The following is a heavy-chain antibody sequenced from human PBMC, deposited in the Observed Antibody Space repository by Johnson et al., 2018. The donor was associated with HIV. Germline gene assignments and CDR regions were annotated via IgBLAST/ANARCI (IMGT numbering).Heavy chain of an antibody. J-gene: IGHJ3*02. CDR2: IYSGGST. CDR1: GFTVSSNY. CDR3: ARYPTTVVTGDAFDI. D-gene: IGHD4-23*01. V-gene: IGHV3-66*02. Sequence: VQLVESGGGLVQPGGSLRLSCAASGFTVSSNYMSWVRQAPGKGLEWVSVIYSGGSTYYADSVKGRFTISRDNSKNTLYLQMNSLRAEDTAVYYCARYPTTVVTGDAFDIWGQGTMVTVSS.